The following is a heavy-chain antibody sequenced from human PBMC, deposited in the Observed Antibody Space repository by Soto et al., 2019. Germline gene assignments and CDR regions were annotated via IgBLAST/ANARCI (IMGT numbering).Heavy chain of an antibody. CDR2: ISSSSSTI. D-gene: IGHD3-3*01. CDR1: GFTFSSYS. CDR3: ARDQSSPIPIFGVVIGYFDY. V-gene: IGHV3-48*02. Sequence: EVQRLESGGGLVQPGGSLRLSCAASGFTFSSYSRNWVRQAPGKGLEWVSYISSSSSTIYYADSVKGRFTISRDNAKNSLYLQMNSLRDEETAVYYCARDQSSPIPIFGVVIGYFDYWGQRTLVTVSS. J-gene: IGHJ4*02.